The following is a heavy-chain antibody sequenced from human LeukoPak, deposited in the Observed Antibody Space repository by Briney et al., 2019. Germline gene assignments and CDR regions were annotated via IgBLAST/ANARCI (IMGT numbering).Heavy chain of an antibody. D-gene: IGHD6-13*01. J-gene: IGHJ4*02. CDR3: ARSPRIAAAGTE. CDR1: GGSISSYY. Sequence: SETLSLTCTVSGGSISSYYWSWIRQPPGKGLEWIGYIYYSGSTNYNPSLKSRVTISVDTSKNQFSMKLSSVTAADTAVYYCARSPRIAAAGTEWGQGTLVTVSS. V-gene: IGHV4-59*08. CDR2: IYYSGST.